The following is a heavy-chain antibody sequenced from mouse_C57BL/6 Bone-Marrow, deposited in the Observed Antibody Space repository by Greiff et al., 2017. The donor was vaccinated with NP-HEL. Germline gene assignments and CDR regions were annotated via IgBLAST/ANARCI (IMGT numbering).Heavy chain of an antibody. J-gene: IGHJ1*03. Sequence: QVQLQQSGAELVKPGASVKISCKASGYAFSSYWKNWVKQRPGKGLEWIGQIYPGDGDTNYNGKFKGKATLTADKSSSTAYMQLSSLTSEDSAVYFCASRYFDVWGTGTTVTVSS. V-gene: IGHV1-80*01. CDR3: ASRYFDV. CDR2: IYPGDGDT. CDR1: GYAFSSYW.